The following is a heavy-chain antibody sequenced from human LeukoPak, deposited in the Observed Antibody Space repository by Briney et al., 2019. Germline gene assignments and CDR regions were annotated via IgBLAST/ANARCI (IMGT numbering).Heavy chain of an antibody. V-gene: IGHV4-34*01. CDR2: INHSGST. J-gene: IGHJ5*02. CDR3: ARRGGGRWFDP. CDR1: GGSFSGYY. Sequence: KPSETLSLTRAVYGGSFSGYYWSWIRQPPGKGLEWIGEINHSGSTNYNPSLKSRATISVDTSKNQFSLQLTSVTAAETAVYYCARRGGGRWFDPWGQGTLVTVSS. D-gene: IGHD3-16*01.